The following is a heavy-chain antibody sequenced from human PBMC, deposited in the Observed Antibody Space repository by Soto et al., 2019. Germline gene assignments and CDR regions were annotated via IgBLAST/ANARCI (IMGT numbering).Heavy chain of an antibody. V-gene: IGHV4-34*01. CDR2: INHSGST. CDR3: ARVLILRYFGYDAFDI. CDR1: GGSFSGYY. J-gene: IGHJ3*02. Sequence: QVQLQQWGAGLLKPSETLSLTCAVYGGSFSGYYWSWIRQPPGKGLEWIGEINHSGSTNYNPSLKSRVTISVDTSKNQFSLKLSSVTAADTAVYYCARVLILRYFGYDAFDIWGQGTMVTVSS. D-gene: IGHD3-9*01.